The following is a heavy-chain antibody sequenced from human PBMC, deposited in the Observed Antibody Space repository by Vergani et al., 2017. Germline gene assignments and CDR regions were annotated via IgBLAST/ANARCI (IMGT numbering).Heavy chain of an antibody. D-gene: IGHD3-22*01. V-gene: IGHV4-59*01. CDR2: IYYSWST. Sequence: QVQLPESGPGLVKPSETLSLTCTVSGGSISSYYWSWIRQPPGKGLEWIGYIYYSWSTNYNPPLKSRGPISVDTTKNQFSLKLSSVTAADTAVYYCARELKGGENWYSSGYYYSNWFDPWGQGTLVTVSS. J-gene: IGHJ5*02. CDR3: ARELKGGENWYSSGYYYSNWFDP. CDR1: GGSISSYY.